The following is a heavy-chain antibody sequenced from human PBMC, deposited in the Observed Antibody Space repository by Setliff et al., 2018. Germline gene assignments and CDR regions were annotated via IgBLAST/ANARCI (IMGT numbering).Heavy chain of an antibody. V-gene: IGHV4-39*07. CDR3: ARESAGDESVRHLYYTDV. CDR1: GGSISRSSYY. Sequence: SETLSLTCTVSGGSISRSSYYWGWIRQPPGKGLEWIGSIYHTGTTYYNPSLKSRVTISVDTSKNQFSLGLTSVTAADTAVYYCARESAGDESVRHLYYTDVWGRGTTVTVSS. CDR2: IYHTGTT. J-gene: IGHJ6*03. D-gene: IGHD1-1*01.